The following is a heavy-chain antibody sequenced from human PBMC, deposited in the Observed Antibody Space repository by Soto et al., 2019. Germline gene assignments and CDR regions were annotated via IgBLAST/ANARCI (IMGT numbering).Heavy chain of an antibody. V-gene: IGHV4-59*01. J-gene: IGHJ4*02. D-gene: IGHD5-12*01. CDR1: GGSISSYY. CDR2: IYYSGST. CDR3: ARYSGYGLFDY. Sequence: NPSETLSLTCTVSGGSISSYYWSWIRQPPGKGLEWIGYIYYSGSTNYNPSLKSRVTISVDTSKNQFSLKLSSVTAADTAVYYCARYSGYGLFDYWGQGTLVTVSS.